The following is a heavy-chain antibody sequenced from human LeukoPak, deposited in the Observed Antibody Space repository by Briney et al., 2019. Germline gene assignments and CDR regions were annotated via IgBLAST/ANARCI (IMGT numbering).Heavy chain of an antibody. CDR3: AKDRGIVVVPAAIRHYYYGMDV. J-gene: IGHJ6*02. CDR1: GFTLDDYG. V-gene: IGHV3-9*01. D-gene: IGHD2-2*02. CDR2: ISWNSGSI. Sequence: GGSLRLSCAASGFTLDDYGMPWVRQAPGKGLEWVSGISWNSGSIGYADSVKGRFTISRDNAKNSLYLQMNSLRAEDTALYYCAKDRGIVVVPAAIRHYYYGMDVWGQGTTVTVSS.